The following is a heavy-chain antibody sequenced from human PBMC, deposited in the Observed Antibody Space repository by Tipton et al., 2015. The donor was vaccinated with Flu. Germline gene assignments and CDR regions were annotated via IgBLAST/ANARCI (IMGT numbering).Heavy chain of an antibody. D-gene: IGHD2-2*01. J-gene: IGHJ6*02. CDR2: TRNKANSYST. Sequence: SLRLSCAASGFTFSDHHMDWIRQAPGKGLEWVGRTRNKANSYSTGYAASVKGRFTISRDDSKKSVYLQMNSLKTEDTAVYYCARSPAMDVWGQGTSVTVSS. CDR3: ARSPAMDV. CDR1: GFTFSDHH. V-gene: IGHV3-72*01.